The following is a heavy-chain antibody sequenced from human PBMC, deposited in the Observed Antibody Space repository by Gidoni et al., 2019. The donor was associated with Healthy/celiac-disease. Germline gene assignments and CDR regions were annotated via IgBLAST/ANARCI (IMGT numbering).Heavy chain of an antibody. J-gene: IGHJ4*02. CDR3: ARRIVGATSCFDY. V-gene: IGHV4-39*01. D-gene: IGHD1-26*01. Sequence: QLQLQESGPGLVKPSETLSLTCTVSGGSISSSSYYWGWIRQPPGKGLEWIGSIYYSGSTYYNPSLKSRVTISVDTSKNQFSLKLSSVTAADTAVYYCARRIVGATSCFDYWGQGTLVTVSS. CDR1: GGSISSSSYY. CDR2: IYYSGST.